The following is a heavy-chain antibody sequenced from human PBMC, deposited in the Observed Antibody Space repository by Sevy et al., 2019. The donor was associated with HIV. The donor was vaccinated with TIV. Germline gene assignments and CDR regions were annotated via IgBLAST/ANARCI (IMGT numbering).Heavy chain of an antibody. J-gene: IGHJ6*02. CDR1: GFTFSSYG. CDR2: IWYDGSNK. Sequence: GGFLRLSCAASGFTFSSYGMHWVRQAPGKGLEWVAVIWYDGSNKYYADSVKGRFTISRDNSKNTLYLQMNSLRAEDTAVYYCARDLIAAAGYDYYYYGMDVWGQGTTVTVSS. V-gene: IGHV3-33*01. D-gene: IGHD6-13*01. CDR3: ARDLIAAAGYDYYYYGMDV.